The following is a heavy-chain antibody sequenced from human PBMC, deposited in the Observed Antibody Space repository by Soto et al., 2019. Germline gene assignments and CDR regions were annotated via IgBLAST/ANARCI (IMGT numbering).Heavy chain of an antibody. CDR3: ARPDSRGYDNEVRFAY. J-gene: IGHJ4*02. Sequence: QLQLQESGPGLVKPSETLSLTCTVSGGSISSSSYYWGWIRQPPGKGLEWIGSIYYSGSTYYNPSLTSRFTISVDTSKNQFSLKLTYVTTADTAVYYCARPDSRGYDNEVRFAYWGQGTLVTVSS. D-gene: IGHD6-25*01. CDR2: IYYSGST. V-gene: IGHV4-39*01. CDR1: GGSISSSSYY.